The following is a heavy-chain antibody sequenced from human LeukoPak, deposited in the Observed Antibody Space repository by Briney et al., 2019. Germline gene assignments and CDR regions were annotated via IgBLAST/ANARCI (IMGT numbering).Heavy chain of an antibody. CDR2: IYWHDDK. CDR1: GFSLRTTVVG. Sequence: SGPTLVSPTQTLTLTCTFSGFSLRTTVVGVGWIRQPPGKALEWLALIYWHDDKRYSPSLKSRLTITKDTSKPQVVLTMTNIYNVTTGTYYSAHRSISAAAQGLYYFDYWGQGTLVTVSS. J-gene: IGHJ4*02. V-gene: IGHV2-5*01. D-gene: IGHD6-13*01. CDR3: AHRSISAAAQGLYYFDY.